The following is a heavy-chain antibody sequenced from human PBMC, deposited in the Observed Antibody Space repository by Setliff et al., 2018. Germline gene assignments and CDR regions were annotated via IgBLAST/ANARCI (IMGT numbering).Heavy chain of an antibody. V-gene: IGHV4-34*01. J-gene: IGHJ4*02. D-gene: IGHD3-3*01. CDR1: GGSFSNYY. CDR2: INHSGST. CDR3: RFWSGYYKNDY. Sequence: ASETLSLTCTVYGGSFSNYYWSWIRQPPGKGLEWIGEINHSGSTNYNPSLTSRVSISVDTSKNQFSLKLSSVTAADTAIYHCRFWSGYYKNDYWGQGTLVTVSS.